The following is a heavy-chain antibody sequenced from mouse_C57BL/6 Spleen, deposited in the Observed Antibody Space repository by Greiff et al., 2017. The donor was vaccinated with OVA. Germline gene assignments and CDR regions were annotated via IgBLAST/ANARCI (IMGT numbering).Heavy chain of an antibody. CDR1: GYAFSSSW. CDR3: ARRKGAGFDY. Sequence: QVQLQQSGPELVKPGASVKISCKVSGYAFSSSWMNWVKQRPGKGLEWIGRIYPGDGDTNYNGKFKGKATLTADKSSSTAYMQLSSLKSEDSAVYFCARRKGAGFDYWGQCTTLTVSS. CDR2: IYPGDGDT. J-gene: IGHJ2*01. V-gene: IGHV1-82*01.